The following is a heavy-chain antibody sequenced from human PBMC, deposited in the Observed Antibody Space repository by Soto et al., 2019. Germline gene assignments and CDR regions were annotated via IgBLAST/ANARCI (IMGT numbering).Heavy chain of an antibody. CDR1: GYTFTSYA. V-gene: IGHV1-3*01. CDR2: INAGNGNT. D-gene: IGHD6-19*01. CDR3: ARADSSGWWEWLDP. J-gene: IGHJ5*02. Sequence: ASVKVSCKASGYTFTSYAMHWVRQAPGQRLEWMGWINAGNGNTKYSQKFQGRVTITRDTSASTAYMELSSLRSEDTAVYYCARADSSGWWEWLDPWGQGTLVTVSS.